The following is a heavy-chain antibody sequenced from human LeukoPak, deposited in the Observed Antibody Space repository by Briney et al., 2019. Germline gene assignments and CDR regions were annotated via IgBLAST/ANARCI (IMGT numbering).Heavy chain of an antibody. CDR1: GFTLSSYA. Sequence: GGSLRLSCAASGFTLSSYAMHWVRQAPGKGLEWVAVESYDGSHKYHVDSVKGRFTISRDNSKNTLYLEMNSLRPEDTAVYYCASRGDFWSGHYTGFDYWGQGTLVTVSS. J-gene: IGHJ4*02. CDR2: ESYDGSHK. CDR3: ASRGDFWSGHYTGFDY. D-gene: IGHD3-3*01. V-gene: IGHV3-30-3*01.